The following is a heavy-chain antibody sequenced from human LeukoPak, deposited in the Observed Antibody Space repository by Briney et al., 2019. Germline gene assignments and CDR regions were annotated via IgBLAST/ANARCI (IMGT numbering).Heavy chain of an antibody. Sequence: ASVKVSCKASGYTFSNHYMYWVRQAPGQGLKWMGVINPSGGSTSYAQKFQGRVTMTRDTSTRTVYMEVNSLRSEDTAVYYCARQGTYSSAIGMGYWGQGTLVTVSS. CDR3: ARQGTYSSAIGMGY. CDR1: GYTFSNHY. D-gene: IGHD6-19*01. J-gene: IGHJ4*02. V-gene: IGHV1-46*01. CDR2: INPSGGST.